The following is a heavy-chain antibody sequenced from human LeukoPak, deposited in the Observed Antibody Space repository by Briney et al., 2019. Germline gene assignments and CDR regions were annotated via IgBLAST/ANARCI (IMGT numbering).Heavy chain of an antibody. J-gene: IGHJ3*02. Sequence: PGGSLRLSCAASGFTFRSYWMNWVRQGPGKGLVWVSRIKSDGSSTNYADSVKGRFTISRDNAKNTLYLQMNSLRAEDTAVYYCARVGAVVYAFDIWGQGTMVTVSS. CDR2: IKSDGSST. CDR1: GFTFRSYW. V-gene: IGHV3-74*01. CDR3: ARVGAVVYAFDI. D-gene: IGHD2-15*01.